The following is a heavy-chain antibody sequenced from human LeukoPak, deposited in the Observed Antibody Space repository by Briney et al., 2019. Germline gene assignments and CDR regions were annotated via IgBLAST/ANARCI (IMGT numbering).Heavy chain of an antibody. CDR3: ARERYYYYYMDV. V-gene: IGHV3-7*01. Sequence: GGSLRLSCAVSGFRVSDYYMSWVRQAPGKGLEWVANIHQDGSEKYYVDSVKGRFTISRDNAKDSLYLQMNSLRAEDTAVYYCARERYYYYYMDVWGKGTTVTVSS. CDR2: IHQDGSEK. J-gene: IGHJ6*03. CDR1: GFRVSDYY.